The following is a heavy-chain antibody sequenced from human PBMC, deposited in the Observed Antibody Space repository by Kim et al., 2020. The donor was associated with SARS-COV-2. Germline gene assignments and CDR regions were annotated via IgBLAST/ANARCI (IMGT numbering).Heavy chain of an antibody. CDR1: GFTFSTYS. CDR3: ARGNFGMDY. V-gene: IGHV3-21*01. J-gene: IGHJ4*02. D-gene: IGHD1-1*01. CDR2: ISSSSTYI. Sequence: GGSLRLSCAASGFTFSTYSMNWVRQAPGKGLEWVSFISSSSTYIYYADSVKGRFTISRDNARNSLYLQMNSLRAEDTAVYYCARGNFGMDYWGQGTLVTVSS.